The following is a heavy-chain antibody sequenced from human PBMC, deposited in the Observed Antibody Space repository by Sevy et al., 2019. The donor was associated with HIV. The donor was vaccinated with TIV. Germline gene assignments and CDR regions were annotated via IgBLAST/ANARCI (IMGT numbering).Heavy chain of an antibody. D-gene: IGHD2-15*01. Sequence: ASVKVSCKASGYTFTNYRIYWVRQAPGQGLEWMGWISPFNGDTNYVQKLQGRVTMITDTSTSTAYMELRGLRSDDTAVYYCGRAYCSGGSCCSLAYWGQGTLVTVSS. V-gene: IGHV1-18*01. CDR2: ISPFNGDT. CDR1: GYTFTNYR. J-gene: IGHJ4*02. CDR3: GRAYCSGGSCCSLAY.